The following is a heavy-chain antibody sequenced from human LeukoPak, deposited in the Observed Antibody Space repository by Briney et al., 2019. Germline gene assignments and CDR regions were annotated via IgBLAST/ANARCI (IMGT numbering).Heavy chain of an antibody. CDR1: GYTFTGYY. CDR3: AREGYCRGGTCYSFDY. J-gene: IGHJ4*02. D-gene: IGHD2-15*01. Sequence: ASVKVSCKASGYTFTGYYMHWVRQAPGQGLEWMGWINPNSGGTNYAQKFQGRVTMTRDTSISTAYMELSRLRSEDTAVYFCAREGYCRGGTCYSFDYWGQGTLVTVSS. CDR2: INPNSGGT. V-gene: IGHV1-2*02.